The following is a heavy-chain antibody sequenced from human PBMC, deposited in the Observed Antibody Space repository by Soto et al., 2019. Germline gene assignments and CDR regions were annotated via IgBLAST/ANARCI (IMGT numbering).Heavy chain of an antibody. CDR3: ARQSVGSNWLDP. V-gene: IGHV4-39*01. J-gene: IGHJ5*02. D-gene: IGHD1-26*01. CDR1: GGSISTTSYY. Sequence: SETLSLTCSVSGGSISTTSYYWGWIRQPPGKPLEWIGSIFYSGNTHYNTTLMSRVTISIDTSENQFSLNLRSATAADTAVYYCARQSVGSNWLDPWGQGTLVTVSS. CDR2: IFYSGNT.